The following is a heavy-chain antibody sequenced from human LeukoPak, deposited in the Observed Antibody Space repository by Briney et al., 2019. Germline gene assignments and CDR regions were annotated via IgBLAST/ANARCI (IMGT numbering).Heavy chain of an antibody. CDR1: GGSISSSSYY. D-gene: IGHD6-13*01. J-gene: IGHJ6*03. Sequence: PSETLSLTCTVSGGSISSSSYYWGWIRQPPGKGLEWIGSIYYSGSTNYNPSLKSRVTISVDTSKNQFSLKLSSVTAADTAVYYCARHVVVFKHNSKLYSSSWYYYYMDVWGKGTTVTISS. V-gene: IGHV4-39*01. CDR2: IYYSGST. CDR3: ARHVVVFKHNSKLYSSSWYYYYMDV.